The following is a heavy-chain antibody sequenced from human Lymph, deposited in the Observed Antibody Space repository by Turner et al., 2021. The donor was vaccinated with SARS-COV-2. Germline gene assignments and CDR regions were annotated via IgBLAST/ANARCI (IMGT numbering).Heavy chain of an antibody. CDR3: ARDLGPLAFDI. V-gene: IGHV3-53*02. J-gene: IGHJ3*02. CDR2: IYVGGTT. Sequence: VRRVETGGGWIHRVGSLGLSCAASGFTGSSNYMRWVRQAAVKGHEWISDIYVGGTTYYADSVKDRFTISRDNSKNTLYVQMNGVRAEDTAVYYCARDLGPLAFDIWGQGTMVTVSS. CDR1: GFTGSSNY.